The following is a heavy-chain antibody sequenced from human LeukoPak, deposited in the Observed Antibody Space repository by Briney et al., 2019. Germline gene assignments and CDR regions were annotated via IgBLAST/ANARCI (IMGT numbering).Heavy chain of an antibody. Sequence: ASVQVSCKASGGTFSSYAISWVRQATGQGLEWMGGIIPIFGTANYAQKFQGRVTITADKSTSTAYMELSSLRSEDTAVYYCARFDGTVTTGGGPYWGQGTLVTVSS. CDR3: ARFDGTVTTGGGPY. CDR1: GGTFSSYA. D-gene: IGHD4-17*01. V-gene: IGHV1-69*06. CDR2: IIPIFGTA. J-gene: IGHJ4*02.